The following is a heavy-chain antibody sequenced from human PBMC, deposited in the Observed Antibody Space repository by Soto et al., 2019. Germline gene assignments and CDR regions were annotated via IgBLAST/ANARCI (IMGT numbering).Heavy chain of an antibody. Sequence: QVQLVESGGGVVQPGRSLRLSCAASGFTFSSYGMHWVRQAPGKGLEWVAVIWYDGSNKYYADSVKGRFTISRDNSKNTLYLQMNSLRAEDTAVYYCARLGVGYSYGYYFDYWGLGTLVTVSS. CDR1: GFTFSSYG. V-gene: IGHV3-33*01. CDR2: IWYDGSNK. D-gene: IGHD5-18*01. CDR3: ARLGVGYSYGYYFDY. J-gene: IGHJ4*02.